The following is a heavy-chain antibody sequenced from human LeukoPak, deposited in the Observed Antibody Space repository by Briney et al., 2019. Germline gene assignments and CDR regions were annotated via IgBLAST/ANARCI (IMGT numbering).Heavy chain of an antibody. Sequence: PLETLSLTCTVSGGSISSSSYYWGWIRQPPGKGLEWIGSIYYSGSTYYNPSLKSRVTISVDTSKNQFSLKLSSVTAADTAVYYCARPLYDSSGYFDYWGQGTLVTVSS. V-gene: IGHV4-39*01. CDR2: IYYSGST. J-gene: IGHJ4*02. CDR1: GGSISSSSYY. CDR3: ARPLYDSSGYFDY. D-gene: IGHD3-22*01.